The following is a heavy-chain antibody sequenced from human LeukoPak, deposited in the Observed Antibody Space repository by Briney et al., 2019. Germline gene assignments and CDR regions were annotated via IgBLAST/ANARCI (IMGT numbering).Heavy chain of an antibody. J-gene: IGHJ3*02. CDR2: IYPGDSDT. V-gene: IGHV5-51*01. CDR3: ARKFCSSTTCYVAFDM. D-gene: IGHD2-2*01. Sequence: GESLKISCKGSGYSFTSYWIGWVRQMPGKGLEWMGIIYPGDSDTRYSPSFQGQVTISADKSISTAYLQWSSLKASDTAMYFCARKFCSSTTCYVAFDMWGQGTMVTVSS. CDR1: GYSFTSYW.